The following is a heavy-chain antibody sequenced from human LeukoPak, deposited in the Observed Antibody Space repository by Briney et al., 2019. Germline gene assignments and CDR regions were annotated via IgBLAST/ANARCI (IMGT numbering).Heavy chain of an antibody. CDR1: GFSVSSNY. J-gene: IGHJ4*02. D-gene: IGHD2-2*01. CDR3: ARDGGSGYCSSSNCYEGFDY. CDR2: IYSGESA. V-gene: IGHV3-66*01. Sequence: GGSLRLSCAASGFSVSSNYMSWVRQAPGKGLEWVSTIYSGESAYYADSVKGRFTISRDNSKNALVLQMNSLPAADTAVYYCARDGGSGYCSSSNCYEGFDYWGQGTLVTVSS.